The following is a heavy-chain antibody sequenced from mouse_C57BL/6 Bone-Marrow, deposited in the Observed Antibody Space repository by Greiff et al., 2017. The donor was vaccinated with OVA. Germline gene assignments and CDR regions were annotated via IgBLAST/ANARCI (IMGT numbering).Heavy chain of an antibody. CDR3: ARRVSYYAMDY. CDR1: GFTFSSYG. Sequence: DVQLVESGGDLVKPGGSLKLSCAASGFTFSSYGMSWVRQTPDKRLEWVANISSGGSYTYYPDSVKGRFTISRDNAKNTLYLQMSSLKSEDTAMYYCARRVSYYAMDYWGQGTSVTVSS. CDR2: ISSGGSYT. J-gene: IGHJ4*01. V-gene: IGHV5-6*01.